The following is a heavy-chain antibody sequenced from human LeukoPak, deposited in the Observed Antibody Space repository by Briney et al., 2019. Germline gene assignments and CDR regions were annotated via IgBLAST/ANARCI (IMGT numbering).Heavy chain of an antibody. D-gene: IGHD2-15*01. CDR2: INTHTGGT. V-gene: IGHV1-2*02. CDR3: ARPYCSSGSCHDYFDY. Sequence: ASVKVSCKASGYTFTGYYMHWVRQAPGQGLEWMGWINTHTGGTNYAQKFQSRVTMTRDTSISTAYMELGGLTSDDTAVYYCARPYCSSGSCHDYFDYWGQGTLVTVSS. J-gene: IGHJ4*02. CDR1: GYTFTGYY.